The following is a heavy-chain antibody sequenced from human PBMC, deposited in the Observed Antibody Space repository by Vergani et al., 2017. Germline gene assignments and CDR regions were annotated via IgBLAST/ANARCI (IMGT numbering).Heavy chain of an antibody. Sequence: EVQVLESGGGLVQPGGSLRLSCAASGFTFSNYAMTWVRQAPGKGLEWVSTISGSGDSTYYADSVKGLFTISRDNSKNTLYLQTNSLRAEDTAVYYCATGHSNYDYWGQGTLVTVSS. D-gene: IGHD4-11*01. CDR2: ISGSGDST. CDR1: GFTFSNYA. V-gene: IGHV3-23*01. J-gene: IGHJ4*02. CDR3: ATGHSNYDY.